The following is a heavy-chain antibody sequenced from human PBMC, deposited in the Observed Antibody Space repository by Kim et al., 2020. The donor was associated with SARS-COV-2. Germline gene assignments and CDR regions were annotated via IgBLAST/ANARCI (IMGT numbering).Heavy chain of an antibody. J-gene: IGHJ4*02. D-gene: IGHD6-13*01. Sequence: YSPSFQGQVTISADKSISTAYLQWSSLKASDTAMYYCARRYSSSWYYFDYWGQGTLVTVSS. CDR3: ARRYSSSWYYFDY. V-gene: IGHV5-51*01.